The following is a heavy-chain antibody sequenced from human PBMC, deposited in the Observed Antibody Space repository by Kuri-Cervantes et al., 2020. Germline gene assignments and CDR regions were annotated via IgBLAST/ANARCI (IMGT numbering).Heavy chain of an antibody. D-gene: IGHD3-9*01. CDR1: GFTFSSYA. V-gene: IGHV3-64*01. J-gene: IGHJ5*02. CDR3: AREVYYDILSQYSEGFDP. Sequence: GGSLRLSCAASGFTFSSYAMHWVRQAPGKGLEYVSAIGSNGGSTYYANSVKGRFTISRDNSKNTLYLQMGSLRAEDMAVYYCAREVYYDILSQYSEGFDPWGQGTLVTVSS. CDR2: IGSNGGST.